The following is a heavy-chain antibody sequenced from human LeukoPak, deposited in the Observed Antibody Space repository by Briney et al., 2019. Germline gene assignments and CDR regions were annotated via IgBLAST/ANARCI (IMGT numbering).Heavy chain of an antibody. CDR2: TYYRSQWHN. V-gene: IGHV6-1*01. Sequence: SQTLSLTCAISGDSVSNNNYAWNWIRQSPSRGPEWLGRTYYRSQWHNDYARSVMGRISVDPDTSKNQFSLHLSSVTPDDTAVYYCAGGYAFDVWSQGTMVTVSS. CDR3: AGGYAFDV. J-gene: IGHJ3*01. CDR1: GDSVSNNNYA.